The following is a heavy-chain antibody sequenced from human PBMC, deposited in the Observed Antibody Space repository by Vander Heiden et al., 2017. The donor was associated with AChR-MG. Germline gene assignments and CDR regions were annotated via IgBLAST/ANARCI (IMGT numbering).Heavy chain of an antibody. D-gene: IGHD2-15*01. V-gene: IGHV3-48*04. CDR1: GFPFSHSG. Sequence: EVQLVESGGDLIQPGGSLRLSCAASGFPFSHSGMNWVRQARGKGLEWISFISSSTSTIHYADSVKGRFTISRDNANNSLFLQMNSLRADDTAIYFCARQPRWFPFDYWGQGVLVTVSS. J-gene: IGHJ4*02. CDR2: ISSSTSTI. CDR3: ARQPRWFPFDY.